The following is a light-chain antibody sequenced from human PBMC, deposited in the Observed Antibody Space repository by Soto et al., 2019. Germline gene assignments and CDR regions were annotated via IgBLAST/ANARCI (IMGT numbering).Light chain of an antibody. Sequence: EIDLRQSPGTLSLSPGERATLSCRASQSVSNYLAWYQRKPGQAPRLLIYGASSRATGIPDRFSGSGSGTDFTPTISRLEPEDFAVYYCHQYGGSPQTFGQGTKVDIK. CDR1: QSVSNY. J-gene: IGKJ1*01. CDR3: HQYGGSPQT. CDR2: GAS. V-gene: IGKV3-20*01.